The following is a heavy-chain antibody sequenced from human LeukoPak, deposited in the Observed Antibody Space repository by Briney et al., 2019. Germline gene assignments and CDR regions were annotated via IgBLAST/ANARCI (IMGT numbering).Heavy chain of an antibody. CDR2: IKSKTDGETT. J-gene: IGHJ6*02. D-gene: IGHD5/OR15-5a*01. CDR3: TTLRLALAYGVDV. CDR1: GFTFSNAW. V-gene: IGHV3-15*01. Sequence: GGSLRLTCAASGFTFSNAWMSWVRQAPGQGLEWIGRIKSKTDGETTEYAAPVKGRFTISRDDSKNTLYLQMNSLKTEDTAVYYCTTLRLALAYGVDVWGQGTTVTVSS.